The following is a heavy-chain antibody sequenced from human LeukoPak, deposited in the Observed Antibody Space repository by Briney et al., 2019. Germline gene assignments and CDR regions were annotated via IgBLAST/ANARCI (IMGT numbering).Heavy chain of an antibody. V-gene: IGHV3-74*01. Sequence: GGSLRLSCAASGFTFSSYWMHWVRQAQGKGLVWFSRIKSEGRTNYADSVKGRFAISRDNDKNTVSLQMNSLRAEDTGVYYCARAPSEIGGYYPEYFRHWGQGTLVTVSS. D-gene: IGHD3-22*01. CDR1: GFTFSSYW. CDR2: IKSEGRT. CDR3: ARAPSEIGGYYPEYFRH. J-gene: IGHJ1*01.